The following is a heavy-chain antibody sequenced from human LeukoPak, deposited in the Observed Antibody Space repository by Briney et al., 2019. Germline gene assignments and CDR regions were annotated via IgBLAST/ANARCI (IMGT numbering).Heavy chain of an antibody. Sequence: PSETLSLTCTASGGSISSYYWSWIRQPAGKGLEWIGRIYFTGTTNYNPSLQSRVTMSVDTSKYQFSLELSSVTAADTAVYYCARGSSSSWYSFDFWGQGTVVTVSS. D-gene: IGHD6-13*01. V-gene: IGHV4-4*07. CDR3: ARGSSSSWYSFDF. CDR1: GGSISSYY. CDR2: IYFTGTT. J-gene: IGHJ3*01.